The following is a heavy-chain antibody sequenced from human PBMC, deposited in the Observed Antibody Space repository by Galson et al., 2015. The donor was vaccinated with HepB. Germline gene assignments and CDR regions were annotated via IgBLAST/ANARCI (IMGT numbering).Heavy chain of an antibody. Sequence: SLRLSCAASGFTFSSYSMNWVRQAPGKGLEWVSSISSSSSYIYYADSVKGRFTISRDNAKNSLYLQMNSLRAEDTAVYYCARAAVPAAASDYWGQGTLVTVSS. V-gene: IGHV3-21*01. J-gene: IGHJ4*02. D-gene: IGHD2-2*01. CDR1: GFTFSSYS. CDR2: ISSSSSYI. CDR3: ARAAVPAAASDY.